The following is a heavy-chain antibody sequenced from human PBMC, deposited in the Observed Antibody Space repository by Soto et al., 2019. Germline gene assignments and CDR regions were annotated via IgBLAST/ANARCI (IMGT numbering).Heavy chain of an antibody. J-gene: IGHJ4*02. V-gene: IGHV4-31*03. CDR1: GGSISSGGYY. CDR2: IYYSGST. D-gene: IGHD1-26*01. Sequence: QVQLQESGPGLVKPSQTLSLTCTVSGGSISSGGYYWSWIRQHPGKGLEWIGYIYYSGSTYYIPSLTSRVTISVDTSKNQFSLKLSSVTAADTAVYYCARRRGSGSYNFDYWGQGTLVTVSS. CDR3: ARRRGSGSYNFDY.